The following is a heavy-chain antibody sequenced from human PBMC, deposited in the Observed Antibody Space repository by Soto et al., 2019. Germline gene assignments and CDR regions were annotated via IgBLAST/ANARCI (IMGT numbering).Heavy chain of an antibody. CDR3: ARDGWFDP. V-gene: IGHV3-21*01. J-gene: IGHJ5*02. Sequence: GGSLRLSCAASGFTFSSYTMNWVRQAPGKGLEWVSSITSSSSFIYYADSVKGRFTISRDNAKNSLYLQMNSLRAEDTAVYYCARDGWFDPWGQGTLVTISS. CDR1: GFTFSSYT. CDR2: ITSSSSFI.